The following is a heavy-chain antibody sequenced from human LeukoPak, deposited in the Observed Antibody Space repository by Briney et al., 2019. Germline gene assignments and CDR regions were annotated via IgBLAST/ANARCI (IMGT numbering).Heavy chain of an antibody. J-gene: IGHJ4*02. Sequence: ASVKVSCRASGYTFTGYYMHWVRQAPGQGLEWMGWINPNSGGTNYAQKFQGRVTMTRDTSISTVYMELSRLRSDDTAVYYCARDYYDSSGYYYWGQGTLVTVSS. CDR2: INPNSGGT. CDR3: ARDYYDSSGYYY. CDR1: GYTFTGYY. V-gene: IGHV1-2*02. D-gene: IGHD3-22*01.